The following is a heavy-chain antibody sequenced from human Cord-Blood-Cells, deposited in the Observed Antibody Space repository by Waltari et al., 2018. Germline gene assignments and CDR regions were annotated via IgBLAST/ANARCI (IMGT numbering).Heavy chain of an antibody. CDR1: GYTFTGYY. CDR3: ARSAGGYEYYYYGMDV. V-gene: IGHV1-2*04. J-gene: IGHJ6*02. D-gene: IGHD5-12*01. Sequence: QVQLVQSGAEVKKPGASVKVSCKASGYTFTGYYMHWVRQAPGQGLEWMGWRNPYRGGTKDAPKFQGWVTMTRDTSISAAYMELSRLRSDDTAVYYCARSAGGYEYYYYGMDVWGQGTTVTVSS. CDR2: RNPYRGGT.